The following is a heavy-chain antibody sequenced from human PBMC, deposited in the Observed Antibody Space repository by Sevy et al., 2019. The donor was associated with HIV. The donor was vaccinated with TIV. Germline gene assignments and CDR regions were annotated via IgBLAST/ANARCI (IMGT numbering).Heavy chain of an antibody. CDR2: IYYSGST. V-gene: IGHV4-30-4*01. D-gene: IGHD3-22*01. J-gene: IGHJ4*02. Sequence: SETLSLTCTVSGGSISSGDYYWSWIRQPPGKGLEWIGYIYYSGSTYYNLSLKSRVTISVDTSKNQFSLKLSSVTAADTAVYYCARLDYYDSSGYDYWGQGTLVTVSS. CDR3: ARLDYYDSSGYDY. CDR1: GGSISSGDYY.